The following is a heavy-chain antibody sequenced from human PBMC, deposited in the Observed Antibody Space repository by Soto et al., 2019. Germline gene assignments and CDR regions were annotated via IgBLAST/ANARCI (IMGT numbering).Heavy chain of an antibody. CDR3: ARGGEAVAGYYYSGLHV. J-gene: IGHJ6*02. CDR2: IHYTGAT. D-gene: IGHD6-19*01. Sequence: QVQLQESGPGLVKPSETLSVTCNVSGGSITRSYWIWIRQPPGKRLEWIGYIHYTGATRYSPSLMSRVTISVDTSKYQISLKLNSVTAADTAVYYCARGGEAVAGYYYSGLHVWGRGTSVTVSS. CDR1: GGSITRSY. V-gene: IGHV4-59*01.